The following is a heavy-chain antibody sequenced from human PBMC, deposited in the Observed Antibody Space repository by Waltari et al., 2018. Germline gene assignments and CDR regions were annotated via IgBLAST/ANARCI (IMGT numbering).Heavy chain of an antibody. Sequence: EVELLESGGGLVQPGGSLSLSCAASGFTFRNYALNWISTAPGKGLEWVSTISGSGGNKYHADSMKGRFTISRDNSKNTLYVQMNNLRVEDTAVYYCARSPDTRGPYDMDVWGQGTTVIVSS. CDR2: ISGSGGNK. J-gene: IGHJ6*02. CDR1: GFTFRNYA. V-gene: IGHV3-23*01. CDR3: ARSPDTRGPYDMDV.